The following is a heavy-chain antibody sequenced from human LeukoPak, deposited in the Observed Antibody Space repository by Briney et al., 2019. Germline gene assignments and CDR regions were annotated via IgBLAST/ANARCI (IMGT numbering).Heavy chain of an antibody. CDR1: GGSISSSN. D-gene: IGHD3-10*01. Sequence: ETLSLTCTVSGGSISSSNYHWGWIRQPPGKGLEWVSFIDTSGTYIYYGDSMKGRFSISRDNAKNSLSLQMNGLRAEDTAVYYCARGRSITLLRGVAMSDGFDIWGQGTMVTVSS. CDR3: ARGRSITLLRGVAMSDGFDI. V-gene: IGHV3-21*01. CDR2: IDTSGTYI. J-gene: IGHJ3*02.